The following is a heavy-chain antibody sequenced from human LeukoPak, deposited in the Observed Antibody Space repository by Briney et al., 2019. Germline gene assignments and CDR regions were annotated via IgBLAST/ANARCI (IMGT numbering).Heavy chain of an antibody. V-gene: IGHV4-34*01. CDR3: ARGLTSIAARYYYYYYGMDV. CDR2: INHSGST. CDR1: GGSFSGYY. D-gene: IGHD6-6*01. Sequence: SETLSLTCAVYGGSFSGYYWSWIRKPPGKGLEWIGEINHSGSTNYNPSLKSRVTISVDTSKNQFSLKLSSVTAADTAVYYCARGLTSIAARYYYYYYGMDVWGQGTTVTVSS. J-gene: IGHJ6*02.